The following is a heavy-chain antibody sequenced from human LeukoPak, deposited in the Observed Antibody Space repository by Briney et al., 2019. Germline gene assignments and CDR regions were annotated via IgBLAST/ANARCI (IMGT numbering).Heavy chain of an antibody. Sequence: SETLSLTCTVSGGSISSGSYYWSWIRQPAGKGLEWIGYIYYSGSTNYNPSLKSRVTISVDTSKNQFSLKLSSVTAADTAVYYCASLLSYDSSGYPYYFDYWGQGTLVTVSS. CDR3: ASLLSYDSSGYPYYFDY. V-gene: IGHV4-61*01. J-gene: IGHJ4*02. D-gene: IGHD3-22*01. CDR1: GGSISSGSYY. CDR2: IYYSGST.